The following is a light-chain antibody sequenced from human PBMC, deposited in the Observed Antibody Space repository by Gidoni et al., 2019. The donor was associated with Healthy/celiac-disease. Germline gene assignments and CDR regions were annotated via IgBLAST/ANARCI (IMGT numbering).Light chain of an antibody. V-gene: IGKV3-15*01. CDR1: QSVSSN. J-gene: IGKJ2*01. CDR3: QQYNNWPLYT. Sequence: EIVMTQSPATLSMSPGERATLSCRPSQSVSSNLAWYQQKPGQAPRLLIYGASTRATGIPARFSGSGSGTEFTLTISSLQSEDFAVYYCQQYNNWPLYTFGQGTKLEIK. CDR2: GAS.